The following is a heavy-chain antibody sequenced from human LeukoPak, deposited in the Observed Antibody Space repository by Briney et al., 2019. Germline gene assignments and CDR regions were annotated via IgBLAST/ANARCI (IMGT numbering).Heavy chain of an antibody. CDR1: GFTFSSYG. D-gene: IGHD3-10*01. CDR2: IWYDGSNK. Sequence: GGSLRLSCAASGFTFSSYGMHWVRQAPGKGLEWVAVIWYDGSNKYYADSVEGRFTISRDNSKNTLYLQMNSLRAEDTAVYYCAKDFSGVVSDWFDPWGQGTLVTVSS. CDR3: AKDFSGVVSDWFDP. J-gene: IGHJ5*02. V-gene: IGHV3-33*06.